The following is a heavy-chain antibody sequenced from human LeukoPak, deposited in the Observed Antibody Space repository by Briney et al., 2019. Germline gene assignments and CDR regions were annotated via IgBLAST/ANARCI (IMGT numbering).Heavy chain of an antibody. CDR2: IIPILGIA. CDR1: GGTFSSYA. CDR3: ARDYGTYDSSGYYPNWFDS. D-gene: IGHD3-22*01. Sequence: SVKVPCKASGGTFSSYAISWVRQAPGQGLEWMGRIIPILGIANYAQKFQGRVTITADKSTSTAYMELSSLRSEDTAVYYCARDYGTYDSSGYYPNWFDSWGQGTLVTVSS. J-gene: IGHJ5*01. V-gene: IGHV1-69*04.